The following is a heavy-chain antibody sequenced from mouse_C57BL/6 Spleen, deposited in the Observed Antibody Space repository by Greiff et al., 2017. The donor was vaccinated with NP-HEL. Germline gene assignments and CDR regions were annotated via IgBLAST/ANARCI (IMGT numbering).Heavy chain of an antibody. J-gene: IGHJ2*01. V-gene: IGHV8-8*01. D-gene: IGHD1-1*01. CDR1: GFSLSPFGMG. Sequence: QVTLQESGPGILQPSQTLSLTCSFSGFSLSPFGMGVGWIRQPSVKCLELLAHIWWDDAKYYNPALKSRLTISKDTSKNQVFLKIANVDTADTATYYCARVLGTTVLFDYWGQGTTLTVSS. CDR2: IWWDDAK. CDR3: ARVLGTTVLFDY.